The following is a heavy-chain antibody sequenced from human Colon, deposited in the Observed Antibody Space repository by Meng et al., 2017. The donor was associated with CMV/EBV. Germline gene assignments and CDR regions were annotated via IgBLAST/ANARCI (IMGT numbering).Heavy chain of an antibody. J-gene: IGHJ6*02. V-gene: IGHV3-48*03. CDR1: GFSFHSYD. CDR2: ISSSGGSM. CDR3: AKGSSEFLYYGMDV. D-gene: IGHD3-10*01. Sequence: GESLKISCAASGFSFHSYDMKWVRQAPGKGLEWVSDISSSGGSMDYADSVKGRFTISRDNAKNSLYLHMNSLRAEDTAVYYCAKGSSEFLYYGMDVWGQGTTVTVSS.